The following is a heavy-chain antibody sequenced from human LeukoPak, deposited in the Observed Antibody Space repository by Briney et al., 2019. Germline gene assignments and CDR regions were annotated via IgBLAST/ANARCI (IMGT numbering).Heavy chain of an antibody. D-gene: IGHD6-13*01. J-gene: IGHJ4*02. CDR1: GFTVSSNY. CDR2: IYTDDST. CDR3: ARCHRYSSSWQGLYYFDW. Sequence: PGGSLRLSCAASGFTVSSNYMSWVRQAPGKGLEWVSVIYTDDSTYYADSVKGRFTISRDNSKNTLYLQMNSLRAEDTAVYYCARCHRYSSSWQGLYYFDWWGQGTLVTVSS. V-gene: IGHV3-53*01.